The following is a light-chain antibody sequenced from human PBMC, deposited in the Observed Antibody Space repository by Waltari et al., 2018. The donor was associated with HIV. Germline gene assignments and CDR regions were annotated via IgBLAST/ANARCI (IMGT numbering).Light chain of an antibody. J-gene: IGLJ3*02. CDR1: ELPKQY. CDR3: QSADNSGTWV. V-gene: IGLV3-25*03. CDR2: KDN. Sequence: SYELTQPPSVSVSPGQTARITCSGDELPKQYAYWYQQKPGQAPILVIYKDNERPSGIPERFSGSGSGTTVTLTISGVQAEDEAYYYCQSADNSGTWVFGGGTKLTVL.